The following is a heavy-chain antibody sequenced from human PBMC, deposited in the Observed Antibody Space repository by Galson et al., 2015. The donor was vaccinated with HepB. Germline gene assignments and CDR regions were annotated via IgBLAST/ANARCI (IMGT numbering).Heavy chain of an antibody. CDR1: GFSFSTYG. J-gene: IGHJ3*01. D-gene: IGHD3-10*01. V-gene: IGHV3-33*06. Sequence: SLRLSCAASGFSFSTYGMHWVRQAPGKGLEWVAVIWYDGNNKDYADSVKGRFTISRDNSKNTLYLQMNSLRVEDTALYYCVKVFIGSGSHYDDGFDVWGQGTMVIVSP. CDR2: IWYDGNNK. CDR3: VKVFIGSGSHYDDGFDV.